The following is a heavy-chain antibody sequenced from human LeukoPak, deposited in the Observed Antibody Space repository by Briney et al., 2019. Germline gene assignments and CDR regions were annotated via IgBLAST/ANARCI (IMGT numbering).Heavy chain of an antibody. V-gene: IGHV3-21*01. Sequence: PGGSLRLSCAASGFTFSSYSMDWVRQAPGKGLEWVSSISSSSSYIYYADSVKGRFTISRDNAKNSLYLQMNSLRAEDTAVYYCARESTVTGQFDYWGQGTLVTVSS. D-gene: IGHD4-11*01. CDR1: GFTFSSYS. CDR2: ISSSSSYI. CDR3: ARESTVTGQFDY. J-gene: IGHJ4*02.